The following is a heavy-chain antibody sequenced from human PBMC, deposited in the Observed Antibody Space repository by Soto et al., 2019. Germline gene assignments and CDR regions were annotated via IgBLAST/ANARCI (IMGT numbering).Heavy chain of an antibody. CDR3: ARGSNYGSRFDY. J-gene: IGHJ4*02. Sequence: LSLTCTVSGGSINSGVDFWSWIRQHPGKGLEWIGYISHSGRAFYNPSLKSRVSISVDTSKNQFSLKLNSVTAADTAVYYCARGSNYGSRFDYWGQGTLVTVSS. V-gene: IGHV4-31*03. CDR2: ISHSGRA. CDR1: GGSINSGVDF. D-gene: IGHD3-10*01.